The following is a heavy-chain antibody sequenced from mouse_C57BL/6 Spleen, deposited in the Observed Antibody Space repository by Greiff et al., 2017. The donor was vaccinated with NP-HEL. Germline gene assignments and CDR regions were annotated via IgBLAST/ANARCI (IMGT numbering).Heavy chain of an antibody. CDR1: GFTFSSYA. CDR2: ISSGGDYI. J-gene: IGHJ4*01. Sequence: EVKLVESGEGLVKPGGSLKLSCAASGFTFSSYAMSWVRQTPEKRLEWVAYISSGGDYIYYADTVKGRFTISRDNTRNTWYLQMSSLKSEDTAMYYCTRDRRYYGSSYDYYAMDYWGQGTSVTVSS. V-gene: IGHV5-9-1*02. CDR3: TRDRRYYGSSYDYYAMDY. D-gene: IGHD1-1*01.